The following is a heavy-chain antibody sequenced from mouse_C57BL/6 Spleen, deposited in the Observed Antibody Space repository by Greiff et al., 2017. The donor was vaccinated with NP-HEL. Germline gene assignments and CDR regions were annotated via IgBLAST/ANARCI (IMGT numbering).Heavy chain of an antibody. V-gene: IGHV1-50*01. D-gene: IGHD2-1*01. J-gene: IGHJ1*03. Sequence: VQLQQSGAELVKPGASVKLSCKASGYTFTSYWMQWVKQRPGQGLEWIGEIDPSDSYTNYNQKFKGKATLTVDTSSSTAYMQLSSLTSEDSAFYYCARKETLRYFDVWGTGTTVTVSS. CDR1: GYTFTSYW. CDR3: ARKETLRYFDV. CDR2: IDPSDSYT.